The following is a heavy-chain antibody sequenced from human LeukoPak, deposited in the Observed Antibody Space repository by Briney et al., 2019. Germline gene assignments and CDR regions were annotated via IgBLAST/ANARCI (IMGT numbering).Heavy chain of an antibody. V-gene: IGHV4-59*08. J-gene: IGHJ4*02. CDR3: ARPGPDWGLDY. CDR1: GGSISSXX. D-gene: IGHD7-27*01. Sequence: SGGSISSXXXXXXRXXXGXXXDWIGYIYYSGSTNYNPSLKSRVTISVDTSKNQFSLKLSSVTAADTAVYYCARPGPDWGLDYWGQGTLVTVSS. CDR2: IYYSGST.